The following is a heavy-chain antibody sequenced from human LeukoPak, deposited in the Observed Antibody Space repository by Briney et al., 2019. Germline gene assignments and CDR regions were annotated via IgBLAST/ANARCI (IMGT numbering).Heavy chain of an antibody. CDR2: ISHDGMNA. CDR1: GLHFSGTA. V-gene: IGHV3-23*01. J-gene: IGHJ5*02. Sequence: PGGSLRLSCAASGLHFSGTAMSWVRQAPGKGLEWVSAISHDGMNAYYADSVKGRFTISRGNSKKTVSLEMSSLTAADTGVYYCAKDGAQYSSVPECDPRCQGALVTVSP. CDR3: AKDGAQYSSVPECDP. D-gene: IGHD6-19*01.